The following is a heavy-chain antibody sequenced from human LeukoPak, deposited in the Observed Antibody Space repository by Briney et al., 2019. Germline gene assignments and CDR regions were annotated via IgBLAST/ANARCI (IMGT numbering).Heavy chain of an antibody. CDR3: ASRANSRYPYYLDW. Sequence: PGGSLRLSCGASGFAFSKFWMIWGRQAPGKGLEWVANIKQDGSERYYVDSVKGRFTISRDNAKASLYLQMTSLRVEDTAVYYCASRANSRYPYYLDWWGQGTLVTVSS. CDR2: IKQDGSER. J-gene: IGHJ4*02. CDR1: GFAFSKFW. V-gene: IGHV3-7*05. D-gene: IGHD3-9*01.